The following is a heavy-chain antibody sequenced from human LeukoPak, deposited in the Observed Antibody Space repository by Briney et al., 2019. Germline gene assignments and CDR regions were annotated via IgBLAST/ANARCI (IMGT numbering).Heavy chain of an antibody. Sequence: SETLSLTCTVSGGSISSYYWSWIRQPPGKGLEWIGSIYHSGSTYYNPSLKSRVTISVDTSKNQFSLKLSSVTAADTAVYHCARHRSGPNAFDIWGQGTMVTVSS. V-gene: IGHV4-59*08. CDR1: GGSISSYY. CDR2: IYHSGST. D-gene: IGHD3-3*01. CDR3: ARHRSGPNAFDI. J-gene: IGHJ3*02.